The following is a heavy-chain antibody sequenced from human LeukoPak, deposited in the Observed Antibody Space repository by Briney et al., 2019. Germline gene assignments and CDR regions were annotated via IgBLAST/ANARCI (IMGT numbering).Heavy chain of an antibody. CDR2: INPSGGST. Sequence: ASVKVSCKASGYTFTNFYIHWVRQAPGRGLEWMGMINPSGGSTSYAQTFQGRVTTTRDTSTSTVHMELSSLRSEDTALYYCARGYCSSTNCLPGGYWGQGTLVTVSS. CDR3: ARGYCSSTNCLPGGY. D-gene: IGHD2-2*01. J-gene: IGHJ4*02. CDR1: GYTFTNFY. V-gene: IGHV1-46*01.